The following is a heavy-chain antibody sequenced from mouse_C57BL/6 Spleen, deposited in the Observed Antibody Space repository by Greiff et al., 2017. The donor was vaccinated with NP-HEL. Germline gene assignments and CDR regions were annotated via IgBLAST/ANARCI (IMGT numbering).Heavy chain of an antibody. CDR2: IYYSGTI. Sequence: EVQLVESGPGLVKPSQTVFLTCTVTGISITTGNYRWSWIRQFPGNKLEWIGYIYYSGTITYNPSLTSPTTITRDTPKNQFFLEMNSLTAEDTATYYCARHYYGSSGAMDYWGQGTSVTVSS. J-gene: IGHJ4*01. CDR3: ARHYYGSSGAMDY. V-gene: IGHV3-5*01. CDR1: GISITTGNYR. D-gene: IGHD1-1*01.